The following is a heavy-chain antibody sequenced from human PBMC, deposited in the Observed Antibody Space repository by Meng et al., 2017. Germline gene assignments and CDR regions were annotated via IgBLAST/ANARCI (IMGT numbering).Heavy chain of an antibody. Sequence: ASVKVSCKASGYTFTSYEINWVRQATGQGLEWMGWMNPNSGNTGYAQKFQGRVTMTRNTSISTAYMELSSLRSEDTAVYYCARGNQYGNWFDPWGQGTPVTVSS. CDR2: MNPNSGNT. V-gene: IGHV1-8*01. D-gene: IGHD4-17*01. J-gene: IGHJ5*02. CDR3: ARGNQYGNWFDP. CDR1: GYTFTSYE.